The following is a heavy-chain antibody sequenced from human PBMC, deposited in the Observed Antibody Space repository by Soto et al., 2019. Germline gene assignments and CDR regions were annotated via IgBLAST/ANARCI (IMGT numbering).Heavy chain of an antibody. D-gene: IGHD3-3*01. V-gene: IGHV3-33*01. CDR2: VHYDGTKK. CDR1: GFTFSSYV. CDR3: ARETSYDFWSGPQTMDV. Sequence: QVQLVESGGGVVQPGTSLRLSCAPSGFTFSSYVMHWVRQAPGKGLEWVAVVHYDGTKKYYADSVRGRFTISSDNSENMLYLQMNSLRPDDTAVYFCARETSYDFWSGPQTMDVWGQGTTVTVSS. J-gene: IGHJ6*02.